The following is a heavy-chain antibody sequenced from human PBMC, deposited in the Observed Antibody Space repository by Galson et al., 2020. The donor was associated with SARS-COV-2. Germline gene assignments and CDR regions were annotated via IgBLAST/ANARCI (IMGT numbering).Heavy chain of an antibody. CDR1: GFTVSSNY. CDR3: ARDLDSRGRTDAFDL. J-gene: IGHJ2*01. D-gene: IGHD3-22*01. V-gene: IGHV3-66*02. CDR2: IYSGGST. Sequence: GGSLRLSCAASGFTVSSNYMSWVRQAPGKGLEWVSVIYSGGSTYYADSVKGRFTISRDNSKNTLYLQMNSLRAEDTAVYYCARDLDSRGRTDAFDLWGRGTLVTVSS.